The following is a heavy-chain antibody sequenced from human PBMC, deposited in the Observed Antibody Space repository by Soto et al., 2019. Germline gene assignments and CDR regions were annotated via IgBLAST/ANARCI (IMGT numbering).Heavy chain of an antibody. D-gene: IGHD1-26*01. J-gene: IGHJ4*02. CDR2: ISGNGNT. CDR1: GFTFSPYG. Sequence: EVPLLESGGDLVQPGGSLRLSCAASGFTFSPYGMNWVRQAPGEGLEWVSAISGNGNTYYADPVKGRFTISRDNSKNTLHLQMNSLRAEDTAVYYCAKVFYSGSKGYFDYWGQGTLVTVSS. V-gene: IGHV3-23*01. CDR3: AKVFYSGSKGYFDY.